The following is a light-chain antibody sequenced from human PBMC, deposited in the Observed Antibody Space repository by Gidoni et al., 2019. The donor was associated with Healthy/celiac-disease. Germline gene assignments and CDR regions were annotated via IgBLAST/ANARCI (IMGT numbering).Light chain of an antibody. V-gene: IGKV1-5*03. Sequence: DIQMTQSASTLSASVGDRVTITCRASQSISSWLAWYQQKPGKAPKLLIYKASSVESGVPSRVSGSGCGKEFTITISSLQHDDFATYYCQQNNSYPGTFGQGTKVEIK. CDR1: QSISSW. CDR3: QQNNSYPGT. J-gene: IGKJ1*01. CDR2: KAS.